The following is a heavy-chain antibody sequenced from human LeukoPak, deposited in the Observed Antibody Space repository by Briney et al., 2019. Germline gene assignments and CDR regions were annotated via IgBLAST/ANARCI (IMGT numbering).Heavy chain of an antibody. Sequence: GGSLRLSCAASGFTFSDYYMSWIRQAPGKGLEWVSYISSSGSTIYYADSVKGRFTISRDNSKSTLYLQMNSLRAEDTAVYYCAKVPVAGTDYFDYWGQGTLVTVSS. D-gene: IGHD6-19*01. V-gene: IGHV3-11*01. CDR3: AKVPVAGTDYFDY. CDR1: GFTFSDYY. J-gene: IGHJ4*02. CDR2: ISSSGSTI.